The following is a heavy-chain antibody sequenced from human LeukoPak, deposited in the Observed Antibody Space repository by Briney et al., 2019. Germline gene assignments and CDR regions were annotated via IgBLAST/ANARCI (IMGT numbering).Heavy chain of an antibody. Sequence: ASVQVSCKASGGTFSSYAISWVRQAPGQGLEWMGRIIPILGIANYAQKFQGRVTITADKSTSTAYMELSSLRSEDTAVYYCARPLGYCSSTSCPEGYYYYGMDVWGQGTTVTFSS. CDR3: ARPLGYCSSTSCPEGYYYYGMDV. V-gene: IGHV1-69*04. CDR2: IIPILGIA. J-gene: IGHJ6*02. CDR1: GGTFSSYA. D-gene: IGHD2-2*01.